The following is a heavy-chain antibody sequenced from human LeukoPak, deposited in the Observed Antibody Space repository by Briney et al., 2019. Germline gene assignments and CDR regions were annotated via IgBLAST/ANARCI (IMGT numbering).Heavy chain of an antibody. CDR1: GYTFTGYY. J-gene: IGHJ3*02. D-gene: IGHD3-22*01. V-gene: IGHV1-2*02. CDR3: ARARRYYDSSGYYKPDAFDI. Sequence: ASVKVSCKSSGYTFTGYYIHWVRQAPGQGLEWMGWINPNSGGTNYAQKFQGRVTMTRDTSISTAYMELSRLRSDDTAVYYCARARRYYDSSGYYKPDAFDIWGQGTMVTVSS. CDR2: INPNSGGT.